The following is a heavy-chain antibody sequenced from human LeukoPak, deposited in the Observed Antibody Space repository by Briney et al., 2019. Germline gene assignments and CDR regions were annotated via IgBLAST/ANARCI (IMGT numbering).Heavy chain of an antibody. CDR1: GYSFANYW. V-gene: IGHV5-51*01. D-gene: IGHD1-26*01. J-gene: IGHJ5*02. CDR2: IYPADSLT. Sequence: GESLKISCKGSGYSFANYWTGGVRQMPGKGLEWLGVIYPADSLTRYSPSFQGQVTISADKSISTAYLQWSSLKASDSAMYYCARQFIVGDFGWFDPWGQGTLVTVSS. CDR3: ARQFIVGDFGWFDP.